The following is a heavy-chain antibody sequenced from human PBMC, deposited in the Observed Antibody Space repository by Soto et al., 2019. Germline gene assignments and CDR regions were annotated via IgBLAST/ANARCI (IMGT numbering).Heavy chain of an antibody. CDR3: ARDCSQLGVDP. D-gene: IGHD6-13*01. V-gene: IGHV3-7*01. Sequence: EVQLVESGGGLVQPGGSLRLSCAASGFTFSSYWMSWVHQAPGKGLEWVANIKQDGSEKYYVDSVKGRFTISRDNAKNSLYLQMNSLRAEDTAVYYRARDCSQLGVDPWGQGTLVTVSS. J-gene: IGHJ5*02. CDR1: GFTFSSYW. CDR2: IKQDGSEK.